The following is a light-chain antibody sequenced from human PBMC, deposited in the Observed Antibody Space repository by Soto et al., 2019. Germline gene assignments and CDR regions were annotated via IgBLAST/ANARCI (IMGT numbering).Light chain of an antibody. CDR1: QNISNF. CDR2: VAS. Sequence: DIQMTQSPSSLSASLGDRVTITCRASQNISNFLNWYQQKLGKAPKLLIYVASNLQRGVPSRFSGSGSGTDFTLTITSLQPEDFATYYCQQGYNAPQTLGQGTKVDIK. J-gene: IGKJ1*01. CDR3: QQGYNAPQT. V-gene: IGKV1-39*01.